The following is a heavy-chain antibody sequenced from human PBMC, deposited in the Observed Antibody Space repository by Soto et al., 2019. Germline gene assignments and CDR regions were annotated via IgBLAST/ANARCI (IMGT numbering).Heavy chain of an antibody. CDR3: ARDNHVHFGVVIKVVYYGMDV. CDR2: IIPIFGTA. D-gene: IGHD3-3*01. Sequence: GASVKVSCKASGGTFSSYAISWVRQAPGQGLEWMGGIIPIFGTANYAQKFQGRVTITADESTSTAYMELSSLRSEDTAVYYCARDNHVHFGVVIKVVYYGMDVWGQGTTVTVSS. J-gene: IGHJ6*02. CDR1: GGTFSSYA. V-gene: IGHV1-69*13.